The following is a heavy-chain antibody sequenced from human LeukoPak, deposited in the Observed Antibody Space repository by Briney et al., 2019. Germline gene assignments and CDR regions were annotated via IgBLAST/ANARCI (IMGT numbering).Heavy chain of an antibody. CDR1: GFTFSSYA. CDR3: ARDSLYYDFWSGYHESGTYY. Sequence: PGRSLRLSCAASGFTFSSYAMHWVRQAPGKGIEWVAVISYDGSNKYYADSVKGRFTISRDNSKNTLYLQMNSLRAEDTAVYYCARDSLYYDFWSGYHESGTYYWGQGTLVTVSS. D-gene: IGHD3-3*01. V-gene: IGHV3-30*01. J-gene: IGHJ4*02. CDR2: ISYDGSNK.